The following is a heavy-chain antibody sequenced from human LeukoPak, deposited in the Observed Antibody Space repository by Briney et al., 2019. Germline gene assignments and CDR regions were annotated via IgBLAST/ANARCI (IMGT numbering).Heavy chain of an antibody. CDR3: VREFGYPGWYDY. CDR2: IYYSGST. Sequence: SETLSLTCTVAGGSISSGGYYWSWIRQHPGKGLEWIGYIYYSGSTYYNPSLKSRVTRSVDTSKNQFSLKQNSVTAADTAVYYCVREFGYPGWYDYWGQGTLVSVSS. CDR1: GGSISSGGYY. V-gene: IGHV4-31*03. D-gene: IGHD6-19*01. J-gene: IGHJ4*02.